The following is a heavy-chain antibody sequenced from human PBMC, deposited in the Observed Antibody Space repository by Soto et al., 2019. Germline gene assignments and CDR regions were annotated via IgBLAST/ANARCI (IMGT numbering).Heavy chain of an antibody. CDR3: AKDDLPLGWFVELYDGMDV. CDR2: ISGSGGST. J-gene: IGHJ6*02. V-gene: IGHV3-23*01. CDR1: GFTFSSYA. Sequence: EVQLLESGGGLVQPGGSLRLSCAASGFTFSSYAMSWVRQAPGKGLECVSAISGSGGSTYYADSVKGRFTISRDNSNNTLDLQMNSLIAEDTAVYYCAKDDLPLGWFVELYDGMDVWGQGTTVTVSS. D-gene: IGHD3-10*01.